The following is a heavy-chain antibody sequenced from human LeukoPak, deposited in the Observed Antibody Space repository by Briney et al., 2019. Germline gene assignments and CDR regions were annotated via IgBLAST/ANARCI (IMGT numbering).Heavy chain of an antibody. D-gene: IGHD3-22*01. CDR3: AREDYYDRRLDY. CDR1: GGSISSSYY. CDR2: IYYTGNT. Sequence: SETLSLTCTVSGGSISSSYYWSWIRQPPGKGLEWIGFIYYTGNTNYNPSLKSRVTISVDTSKNQFSLKLSSVTAADPAVYYCAREDYYDRRLDYWGQGTLVTVSS. J-gene: IGHJ4*02. V-gene: IGHV4-59*12.